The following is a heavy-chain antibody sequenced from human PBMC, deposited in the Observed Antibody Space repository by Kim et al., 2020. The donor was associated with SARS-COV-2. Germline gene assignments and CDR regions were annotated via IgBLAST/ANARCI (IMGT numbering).Heavy chain of an antibody. J-gene: IGHJ6*02. CDR2: IGAGGVNA. CDR1: GFTFSSYA. V-gene: IGHV3-23*01. CDR3: AKQPRAMDV. Sequence: GGSLRLSCAASGFTFSSYAMSWVRQAPGKGLEWVSAIGAGGVNAFYADSVRGRCTISRDNSKNTLYLQMSSLRVEDTAVYYCAKQPRAMDVWGHGTTVTVSS.